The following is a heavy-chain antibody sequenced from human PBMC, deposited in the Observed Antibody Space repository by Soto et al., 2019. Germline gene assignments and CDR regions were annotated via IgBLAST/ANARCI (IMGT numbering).Heavy chain of an antibody. J-gene: IGHJ5*02. CDR1: GGSISSGGYS. CDR3: ARVALGYCSSTSCYGGWFDP. V-gene: IGHV4-30-2*01. CDR2: IYHSGST. Sequence: SETLSLTCAVSGGSISSGGYSWSWIRQPPGKGLEWIGYIYHSGSTYYNPSHKSRVTISVDRSKNQFSLKLSSVTAADTAVYYCARVALGYCSSTSCYGGWFDPWGQGTLVTVSS. D-gene: IGHD2-2*01.